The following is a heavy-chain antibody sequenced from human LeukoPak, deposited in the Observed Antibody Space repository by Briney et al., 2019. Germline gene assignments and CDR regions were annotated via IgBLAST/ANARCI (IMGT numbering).Heavy chain of an antibody. D-gene: IGHD1-1*01. J-gene: IGHJ6*02. Sequence: GASVKVSCKASGYTFTGYYIHWVRQAPGQGLEWMGIINPSGGSTSYAQKFQGRVTMTRDTSTSTVYMELSSLRSEDTAVYYCARDWKVLVPPLVYYYGMDVWGQGTTVTVSS. V-gene: IGHV1-46*01. CDR1: GYTFTGYY. CDR3: ARDWKVLVPPLVYYYGMDV. CDR2: INPSGGST.